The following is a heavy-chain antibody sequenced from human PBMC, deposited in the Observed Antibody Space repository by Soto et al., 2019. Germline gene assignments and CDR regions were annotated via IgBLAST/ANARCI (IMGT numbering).Heavy chain of an antibody. CDR3: ASMGHLHNWFDP. CDR1: GGTFSSYT. CDR2: IIPILGIA. D-gene: IGHD1-26*01. Sequence: QVQLVQSGAEVKKPGSSVKVSCKASGGTFSSYTISWVRQAPGQGLEWMGRIIPILGIANYAQKFQGRVTITADKSTSTAYMELSSLRSEDTAVYYCASMGHLHNWFDPWGQGTLVTVSS. J-gene: IGHJ5*02. V-gene: IGHV1-69*02.